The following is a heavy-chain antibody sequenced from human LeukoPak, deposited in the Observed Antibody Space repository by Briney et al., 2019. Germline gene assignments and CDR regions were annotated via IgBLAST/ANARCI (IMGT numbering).Heavy chain of an antibody. V-gene: IGHV4-59*08. CDR1: GGSINSFY. J-gene: IGHJ3*02. Sequence: SETLSLTCTVSGGSINSFYWSWIRQPPGKGLEWIGSFHHSGNTNYNPSLKSRVTISVDTSNNQFSLKLSSVIAADTAMYYCARHESYANALHIWGQGTMVAVSS. CDR3: ARHESYANALHI. CDR2: FHHSGNT. D-gene: IGHD3-16*01.